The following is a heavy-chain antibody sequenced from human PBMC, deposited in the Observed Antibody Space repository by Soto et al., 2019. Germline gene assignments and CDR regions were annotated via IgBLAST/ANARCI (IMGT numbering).Heavy chain of an antibody. D-gene: IGHD1-1*01. CDR2: ISGHNGNT. CDR1: GYAFTTYG. Sequence: QVHLVQSGAEVKKPGASVKVSCKGSGYAFTTYGITWVRQAPGQGLEWMGWISGHNGNTNNAQKLQGRVTVTRDTSTSTAYMGLRSLRSDDTAVDYCARGRYGDYWGQGALVTVSS. CDR3: ARGRYGDY. V-gene: IGHV1-18*01. J-gene: IGHJ4*02.